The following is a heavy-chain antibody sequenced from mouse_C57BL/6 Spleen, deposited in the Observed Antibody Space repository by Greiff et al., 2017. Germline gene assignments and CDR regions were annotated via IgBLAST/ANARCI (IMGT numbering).Heavy chain of an antibody. J-gene: IGHJ4*01. CDR2: IYPGNGDT. CDR3: ARAVYDAYDGAPHDAMDY. CDR1: GYAFTSYW. D-gene: IGHD2-3*01. Sequence: QVQLQQSGAELVKPGASVKISCKASGYAFTSYWMNWVKQRPGQGLEWIGQIYPGNGDTNYNGKFKGKATLTADKSSSTAYMQLSSLTSEDSAVYCCARAVYDAYDGAPHDAMDYWGQGTTVTVSS. V-gene: IGHV1-80*01.